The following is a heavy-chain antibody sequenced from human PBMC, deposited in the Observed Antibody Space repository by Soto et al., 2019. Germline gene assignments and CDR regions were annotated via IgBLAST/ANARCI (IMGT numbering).Heavy chain of an antibody. CDR3: ARVKVGDLFRFNWFFDL. J-gene: IGHJ2*01. D-gene: IGHD3-3*01. V-gene: IGHV4-30-4*02. CDR2: IYYSGST. CDR1: GGSISGGNYY. Sequence: SETLSLTCTVSGGSISGGNYYWSWIRQHPGKGLEWIGYIYYSGSTYYNPSLKPRVSISVDRSKNQFSLKLKSVTETDTAVYYCARVKVGDLFRFNWFFDLWGRGTLVTVS.